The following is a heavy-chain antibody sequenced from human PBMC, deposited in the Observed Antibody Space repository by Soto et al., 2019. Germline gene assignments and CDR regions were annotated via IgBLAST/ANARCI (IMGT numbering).Heavy chain of an antibody. CDR1: GYSFTSYW. D-gene: IGHD1-1*01. V-gene: IGHV5-51*01. CDR3: ARAINDWNQDYYYYMDV. CDR2: IYPGDSDT. Sequence: SGESLKISCKGSGYSFTSYWIGWVRQVPGKGLEWMGIIYPGDSDTRYSPSFQGQVTISADKSISTAYLQWSSLKASDTAMYYCARAINDWNQDYYYYMDVWGKGTTVTVSS. J-gene: IGHJ6*03.